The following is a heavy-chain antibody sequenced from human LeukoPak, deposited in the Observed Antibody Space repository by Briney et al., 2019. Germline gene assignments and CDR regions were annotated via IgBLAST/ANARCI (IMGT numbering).Heavy chain of an antibody. CDR2: IYSGGST. D-gene: IGHD3-10*01. CDR3: ARDLRGVIPFDY. V-gene: IGHV3-66*01. J-gene: IGHJ4*02. Sequence: GGSLRLSCAASGFSFSSYSMTWVRQAPGKGLEWVSVIYSGGSTYYADSVKGRFTISRDNSKHTLYLQMNSLRAEDTAVYYCARDLRGVIPFDYWGQGTLVTVSS. CDR1: GFSFSSYS.